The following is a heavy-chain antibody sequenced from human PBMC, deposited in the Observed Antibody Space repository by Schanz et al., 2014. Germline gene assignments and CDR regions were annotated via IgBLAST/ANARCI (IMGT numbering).Heavy chain of an antibody. V-gene: IGHV3-53*01. J-gene: IGHJ4*02. Sequence: DVQLVDSGGGLVQPGGSLRLSCAASGFTVSNSYIHWVRQAPGKGLEWVSTIYSSGSTYYADSVRGRFTISRDNSMNTVYLQMNTLRAEDTAVYYCARDGDFDYWGQGTLVTVSS. CDR3: ARDGDFDY. CDR2: IYSSGST. CDR1: GFTVSNSY.